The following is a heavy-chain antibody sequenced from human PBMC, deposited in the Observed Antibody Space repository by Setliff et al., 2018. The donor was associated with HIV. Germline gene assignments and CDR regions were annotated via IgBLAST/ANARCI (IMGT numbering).Heavy chain of an antibody. CDR1: GYSVTGGYY. J-gene: IGHJ4*02. CDR2: ISYGGGT. Sequence: PSETLSLTCALSGYSVTGGYYWGWIRQSPGKGLEWIGSISYGGGTHYNPSLKSRVIISIDTSKNQFSLKLSSVTAADTALYYCARDRYTYGYFDYWGQGTLVTVSS. D-gene: IGHD5-18*01. CDR3: ARDRYTYGYFDY. V-gene: IGHV4-38-2*02.